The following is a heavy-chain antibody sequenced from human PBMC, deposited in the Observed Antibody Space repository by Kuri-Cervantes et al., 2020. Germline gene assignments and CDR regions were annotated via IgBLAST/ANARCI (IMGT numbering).Heavy chain of an antibody. D-gene: IGHD6-13*01. CDR2: FDPEDGET. V-gene: IGHV1-24*01. J-gene: IGHJ5*02. CDR1: GYTLTELS. CDR3: ATDLSAAGLWKRGNWFDP. Sequence: ASVKVSCKVSGYTLTELSMHWVRQAPGKGLEWMGGFDPEDGETIYAQKFQGRVTMTEDTSTDTAYMELSSLRSEDTAVYYCATDLSAAGLWKRGNWFDPWGQGTLVTVSS.